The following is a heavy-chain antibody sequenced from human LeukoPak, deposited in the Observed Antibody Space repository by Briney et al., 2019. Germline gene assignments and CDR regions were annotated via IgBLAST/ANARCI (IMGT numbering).Heavy chain of an antibody. CDR3: ATDRDYGGFDY. V-gene: IGHV3-53*01. J-gene: IGHJ4*02. CDR2: IYGHGST. Sequence: PGGSLRLSCAVSGFTVSSNYMSWVRQAPGKGLEWVSAIYGHGSTYYADSVKGRFTISRDNSKNTLYLQMNSLRAEDTAVYYCATDRDYGGFDYWGQGTLVTVSS. D-gene: IGHD4-23*01. CDR1: GFTVSSNY.